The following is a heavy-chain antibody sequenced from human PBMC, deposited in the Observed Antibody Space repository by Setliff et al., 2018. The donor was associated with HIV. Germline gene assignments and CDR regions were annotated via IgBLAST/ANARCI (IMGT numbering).Heavy chain of an antibody. CDR3: ARDLDPYFAMAV. V-gene: IGHV1-46*01. Sequence: ASVKVSCKASGGTFSSYAISWVRQAPGQGLEWMGIANPSGGSTNYAQKFQGRVTMTRDTSTSTVYMELSSLRSEDTAVYYCARDLDPYFAMAVWGQGTTVTVSS. J-gene: IGHJ6*02. CDR1: GGTFSSYA. CDR2: ANPSGGST.